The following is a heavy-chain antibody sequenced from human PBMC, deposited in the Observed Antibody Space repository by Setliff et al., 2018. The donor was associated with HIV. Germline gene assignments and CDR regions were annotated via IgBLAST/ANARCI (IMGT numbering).Heavy chain of an antibody. J-gene: IGHJ6*03. D-gene: IGHD3-3*02. CDR1: GFTFSISG. Sequence: GGSLRLSCVASGFTFSISGMHWVRQAPGKGLEWVAVMSYDGSEKYYADSVKGRFTISRDNAKNSLYLQMNSLRAEDTAVYYCARDGTTFLAAMDVWGKGTTVTVSS. CDR2: MSYDGSEK. V-gene: IGHV3-30*12. CDR3: ARDGTTFLAAMDV.